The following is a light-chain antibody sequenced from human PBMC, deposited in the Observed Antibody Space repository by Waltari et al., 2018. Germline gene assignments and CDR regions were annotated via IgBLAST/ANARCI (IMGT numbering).Light chain of an antibody. V-gene: IGLV3-25*03. CDR3: QSADNTGDYVL. Sequence: SSELTQPPSVSVSPGQTATIACSADALAKQFVYWYQQKPGQAPVLVMFRDTERPSGIPERFSGSGSGTTDTLTISGVQAEDEADYYCQSADNTGDYVLFGGGTKLTVL. J-gene: IGLJ3*02. CDR2: RDT. CDR1: ALAKQF.